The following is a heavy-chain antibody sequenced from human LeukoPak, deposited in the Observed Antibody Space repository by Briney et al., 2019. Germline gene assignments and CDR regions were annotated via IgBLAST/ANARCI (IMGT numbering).Heavy chain of an antibody. V-gene: IGHV1-18*01. Sequence: ASVKVSCKASGYTFTSYGISWVRQAPGQGLEWMGWISAYNGNTNYAQKFQGRVTMTRDTSISTAYMELSRLRSDDTAVYYCAKIYGGGYFDYRGQGTLVTVSS. CDR1: GYTFTSYG. J-gene: IGHJ4*02. D-gene: IGHD3-16*01. CDR3: AKIYGGGYFDY. CDR2: ISAYNGNT.